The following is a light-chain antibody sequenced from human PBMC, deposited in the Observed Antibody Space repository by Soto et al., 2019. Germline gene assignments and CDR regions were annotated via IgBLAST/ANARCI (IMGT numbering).Light chain of an antibody. CDR2: DVS. J-gene: IGLJ1*01. CDR3: CSYAGTYTFYV. V-gene: IGLV2-11*01. Sequence: QSALTQPRSVSGSPGQSVTISCTGTSSDVGGYNYVSWYQQHPGKAPQLMIYDVSRRPSGVPDRFSGSKSGNTASLTISGLQADDEADYYCCSYAGTYTFYVFGTGTKLTVL. CDR1: SSDVGGYNY.